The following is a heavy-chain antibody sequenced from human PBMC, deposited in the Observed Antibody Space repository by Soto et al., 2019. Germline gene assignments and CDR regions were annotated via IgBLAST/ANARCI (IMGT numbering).Heavy chain of an antibody. CDR1: GGSISSYY. Sequence: SETLSLTCTVSGGSISSYYWSWVRQPPGKGPEWIGYISYRGTTTYNPSLKSRVTISVDTSKNQFSLKVSSVTAADTAVYYCGRVLGHYFDYWGQGTLVTVSS. D-gene: IGHD2-8*02. CDR2: ISYRGTT. V-gene: IGHV4-59*08. CDR3: GRVLGHYFDY. J-gene: IGHJ4*02.